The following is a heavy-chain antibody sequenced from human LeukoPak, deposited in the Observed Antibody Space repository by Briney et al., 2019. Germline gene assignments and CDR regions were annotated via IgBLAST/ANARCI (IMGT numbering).Heavy chain of an antibody. Sequence: SETLSLTCAVYGGSFSGYYWSWIRQPPGKGLEWIGEINHSGSTNYNPSLKSRVTISVDTSKNQFSLKLSSVTAADTAVYYCARGHMAVVIPILTHWGQGTLVTVSS. CDR1: GGSFSGYY. V-gene: IGHV4-34*01. D-gene: IGHD3-22*01. CDR2: INHSGST. CDR3: ARGHMAVVIPILTH. J-gene: IGHJ4*02.